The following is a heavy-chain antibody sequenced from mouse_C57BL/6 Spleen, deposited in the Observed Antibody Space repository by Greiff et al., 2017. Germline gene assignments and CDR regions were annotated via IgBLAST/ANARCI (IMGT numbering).Heavy chain of an antibody. D-gene: IGHD1-1*01. V-gene: IGHV3-6*01. CDR1: GYSITSGYY. Sequence: DVKLVESGPGLVKPSQSLSLTCSVTGYSITSGYYWNWIRQFPGNKLEWMGYISYDGSNNYNPSLKNRISITRDPSKNQFFLKLNSVTTEDTATYYCARDLLLRDYAMDYWGQGTSVTVSS. CDR2: ISYDGSN. CDR3: ARDLLLRDYAMDY. J-gene: IGHJ4*01.